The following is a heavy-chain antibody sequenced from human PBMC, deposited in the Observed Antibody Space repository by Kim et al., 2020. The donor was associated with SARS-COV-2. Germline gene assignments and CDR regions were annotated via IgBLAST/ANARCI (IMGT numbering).Heavy chain of an antibody. CDR3: AKLIATVTTYSY. V-gene: IGHV3-30*02. J-gene: IGHJ4*02. Sequence: YYADSVKGRFTISRDNSKNTLYLQMNSLRAEDTAVYYCAKLIATVTTYSYWGQGTLVTVSS. D-gene: IGHD4-17*01.